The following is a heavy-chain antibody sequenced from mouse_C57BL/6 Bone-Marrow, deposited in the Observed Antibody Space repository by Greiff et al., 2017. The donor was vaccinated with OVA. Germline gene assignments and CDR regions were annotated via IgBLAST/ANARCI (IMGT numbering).Heavy chain of an antibody. V-gene: IGHV1-15*01. J-gene: IGHJ4*01. CDR2: IDPETGGT. D-gene: IGHD3-3*01. CDR3: TRGDPYAMDY. Sequence: VHLVESGAELVRPGASVTLSCKASGYTFTDYEMHWVKQTPVHGLEWIGAIDPETGGTAYNQKFKGQALLTADKSSSTAYMELRSLTSEDSAVDYCTRGDPYAMDYWGQGTSVTVSS. CDR1: GYTFTDYE.